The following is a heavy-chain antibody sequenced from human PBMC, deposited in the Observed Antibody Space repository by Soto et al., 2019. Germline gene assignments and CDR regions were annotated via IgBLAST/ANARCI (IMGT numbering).Heavy chain of an antibody. CDR2: IIPFYNTL. J-gene: IGHJ4*02. D-gene: IGHD6-13*01. Sequence: QAQVVQSGAEVRKPGSSVKVSCKASEGTFNSYAIAWVRQAPGQGLEWMGGIIPFYNTLNYAQKFQDRVTITADDSTKTAYMELSSLRSDNTAVYFCASGASRWYPYFFDSWAQGTLVTVSS. CDR1: EGTFNSYA. V-gene: IGHV1-69*01. CDR3: ASGASRWYPYFFDS.